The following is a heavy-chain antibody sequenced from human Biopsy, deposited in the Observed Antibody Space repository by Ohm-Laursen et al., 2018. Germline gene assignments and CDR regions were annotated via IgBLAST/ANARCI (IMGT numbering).Heavy chain of an antibody. CDR3: ARGRLRAVARFDY. D-gene: IGHD6-19*01. V-gene: IGHV4-34*01. CDR1: GGSFSGYY. J-gene: IGHJ4*02. CDR2: INHSGST. Sequence: SDTLSLTCAVYGGSFSGYYWSWIRQPPGKGLEWIGEINHSGSTNCNPSRKSRVTISVDTSKNQFSLKLSSVTAADTAVYYCARGRLRAVARFDYWGQGTLVTVSS.